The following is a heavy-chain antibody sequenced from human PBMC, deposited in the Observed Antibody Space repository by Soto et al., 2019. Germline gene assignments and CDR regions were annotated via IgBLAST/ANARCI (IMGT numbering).Heavy chain of an antibody. CDR1: GFTFSSYW. J-gene: IGHJ4*02. Sequence: EVQLVESGGGLVQPGGSLRLSCAASGFTFSSYWMSWVRQAPGKGLEWVANIKQDGSEKYYVDSVKGRFTISRDNAKNSLYLQMNSLRAEDTAVYYCARGIQLWSRRGFFDYWGQGTLVTVSS. V-gene: IGHV3-7*01. CDR2: IKQDGSEK. CDR3: ARGIQLWSRRGFFDY. D-gene: IGHD5-18*01.